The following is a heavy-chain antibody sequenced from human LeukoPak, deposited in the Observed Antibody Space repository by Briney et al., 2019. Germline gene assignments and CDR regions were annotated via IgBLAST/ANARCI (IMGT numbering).Heavy chain of an antibody. CDR2: IYHSGST. CDR1: GGSISSGGYS. J-gene: IGHJ5*02. Sequence: SQTLSLTCAVSGGSISSGGYSWSWLRQPPGTGLEWIGYIYHSGSTYYNPSLKSRVTISVDRSKNQFSLKLSSVTAADTAVYYCARGSYDFWSGYSPGWFDPWGQGTLVTVSS. D-gene: IGHD3-3*01. V-gene: IGHV4-30-2*01. CDR3: ARGSYDFWSGYSPGWFDP.